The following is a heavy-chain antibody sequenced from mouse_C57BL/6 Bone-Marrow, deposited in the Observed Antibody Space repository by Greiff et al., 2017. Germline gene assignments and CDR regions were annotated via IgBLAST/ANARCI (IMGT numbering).Heavy chain of an antibody. J-gene: IGHJ3*01. CDR1: GYTFTGYG. CDR2: IYPRSGNT. D-gene: IGHD1-1*01. CDR3: ASRSSSYFEFAY. Sequence: VQLQQSGAELARPGASVKLSCTASGYTFTGYGISWVKQRTGQGLEWIGEIYPRSGNTDYNEKFKGKATLTADKSSSTAYLELRSLTSEDSAVXVCASRSSSYFEFAYWGQGTLVTVSA. V-gene: IGHV1-81*01.